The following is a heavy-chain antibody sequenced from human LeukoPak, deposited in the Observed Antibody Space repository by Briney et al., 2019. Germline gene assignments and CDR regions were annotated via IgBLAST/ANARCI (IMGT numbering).Heavy chain of an antibody. CDR3: AKGSSGWPYYFDS. V-gene: IGHV3-23*01. D-gene: IGHD6-6*01. CDR2: IGSSGDST. Sequence: GGSLRLSCAASGFTFSNYAMSWVRQAPGMGLEWVSAIGSSGDSTYYADSVKGRFTVPRDNSKNTLYLQMNSLRAEDTTVYYCAKGSSGWPYYFDSWGQGTLVSVSS. J-gene: IGHJ4*02. CDR1: GFTFSNYA.